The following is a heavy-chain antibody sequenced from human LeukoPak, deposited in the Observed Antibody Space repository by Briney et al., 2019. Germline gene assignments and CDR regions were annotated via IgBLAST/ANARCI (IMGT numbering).Heavy chain of an antibody. CDR1: GFTFSSYA. Sequence: GGSLRLSRAASGFTFSSYAMNWVRQAPGRGLEWVSAISGNGGSTYYENSVKGRVTISRDNSKNTLYLQMSSLRAEDTAIYYCVKDRSGGSGTLFPTFDYWGQGSLVTVSS. CDR3: VKDRSGGSGTLFPTFDY. D-gene: IGHD3-10*01. CDR2: ISGNGGST. J-gene: IGHJ4*02. V-gene: IGHV3-23*01.